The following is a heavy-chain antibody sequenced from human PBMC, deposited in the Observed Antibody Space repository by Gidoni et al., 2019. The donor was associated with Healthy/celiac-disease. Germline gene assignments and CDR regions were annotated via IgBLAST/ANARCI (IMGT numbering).Heavy chain of an antibody. CDR3: AKAISITIFGVVADY. CDR2: ISGSGGST. CDR1: GFTFSSYA. Sequence: EVQLLESGGGLVQPGGSLRLPCAASGFTFSSYAMSWVRQAPGKGLEWVSVISGSGGSTYYADSVKGRFTISRDNSKNTLYLQMNSLRAEDTAVYYCAKAISITIFGVVADYWGQGTLVTVSS. J-gene: IGHJ4*02. D-gene: IGHD3-3*01. V-gene: IGHV3-23*01.